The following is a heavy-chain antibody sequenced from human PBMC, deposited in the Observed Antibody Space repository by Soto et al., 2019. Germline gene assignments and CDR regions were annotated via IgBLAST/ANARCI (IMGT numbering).Heavy chain of an antibody. CDR1: GGSISSYY. CDR3: ARAIRRGGGFDY. J-gene: IGHJ4*02. V-gene: IGHV4-59*01. Sequence: SDTLSLSCTVSGGSISSYYWSWIRHPPGKGLEWIGYIYHRGTTNYSPSLKSRVTISADMSKNQFSLKLSSVTAADTAVYYCARAIRRGGGFDYWGQGTLVTVSS. CDR2: IYHRGTT. D-gene: IGHD3-10*01.